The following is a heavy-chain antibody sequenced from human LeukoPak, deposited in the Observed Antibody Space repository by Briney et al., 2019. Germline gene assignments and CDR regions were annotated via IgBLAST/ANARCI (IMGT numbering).Heavy chain of an antibody. D-gene: IGHD6-19*01. CDR2: INHSGST. CDR3: ARRYYPGIAVAAYGY. V-gene: IGHV4-34*01. J-gene: IGHJ4*02. CDR1: GGSFSGYY. Sequence: SETLSLTCAVYGGSFSGYYWSWIRQPPGKGLEWIGEINHSGSTNYNPSLKSRVTISVDTSKNQFSLKLSSVTAAGTAVYYCARRYYPGIAVAAYGYWGQGTLVTVSS.